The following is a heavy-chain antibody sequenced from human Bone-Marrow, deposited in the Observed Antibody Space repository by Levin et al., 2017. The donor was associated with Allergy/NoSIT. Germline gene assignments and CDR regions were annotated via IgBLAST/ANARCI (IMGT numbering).Heavy chain of an antibody. V-gene: IGHV4-4*07. CDR3: ARHSHNWLYNWFDA. D-gene: IGHD5-24*01. J-gene: IGHJ5*02. CDR1: GGSMRTYY. CDR2: IDTTGST. Sequence: SQTLSLTCTVSGGSMRTYYWGWLRQPAGRGLEWIGRIDTTGSTNFNAALNSRVTMSVDTSKNQFSLILSSVTAADTAMYYCARHSHNWLYNWFDAWGQGILVTVS.